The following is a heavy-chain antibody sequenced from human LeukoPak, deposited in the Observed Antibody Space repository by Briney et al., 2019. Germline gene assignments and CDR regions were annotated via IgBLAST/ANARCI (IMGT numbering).Heavy chain of an antibody. CDR1: GFTFSSYG. J-gene: IGHJ4*02. D-gene: IGHD3-16*01. V-gene: IGHV3-30*18. Sequence: GGSLRLSCAASGFTFSSYGMHWVRQAPGKGLEWVAVISYDGSNKYYADSVKGRFTISRDNSKNTLYLQMNSLRAEDTAVYYCAKSRGFYLVMGFDYWGQGTLVTVSS. CDR2: ISYDGSNK. CDR3: AKSRGFYLVMGFDY.